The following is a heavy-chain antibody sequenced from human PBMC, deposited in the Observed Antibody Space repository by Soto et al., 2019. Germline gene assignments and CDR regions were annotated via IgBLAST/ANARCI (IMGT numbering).Heavy chain of an antibody. CDR3: ARDGDPPKDYYYGMDV. J-gene: IGHJ6*02. Sequence: ASVKVSCKASGYTFSNYGIHWVRQAPGQRLEWMGLINAGNGNTKYSQKFQGRVTLTRDTSASTAYMELRSLRSEDTAVYYCARDGDPPKDYYYGMDVWGQGTTVTSP. V-gene: IGHV1-3*01. CDR1: GYTFSNYG. CDR2: INAGNGNT. D-gene: IGHD7-27*01.